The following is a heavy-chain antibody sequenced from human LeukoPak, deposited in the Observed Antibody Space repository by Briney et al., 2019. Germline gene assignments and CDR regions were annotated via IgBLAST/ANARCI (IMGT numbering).Heavy chain of an antibody. CDR1: GYTFTSYG. CDR2: IIPILGIA. J-gene: IGHJ4*02. V-gene: IGHV1-69*04. CDR3: ARADTAMVALDY. Sequence: GASVKVSCKASGYTFTSYGISWVRQAPGQGLEWMGRIIPILGIANYAQKFQGRVTITADKSTSTAYMELSSLRSEDTAVYYCARADTAMVALDYWGQGTLVTVSS. D-gene: IGHD5-18*01.